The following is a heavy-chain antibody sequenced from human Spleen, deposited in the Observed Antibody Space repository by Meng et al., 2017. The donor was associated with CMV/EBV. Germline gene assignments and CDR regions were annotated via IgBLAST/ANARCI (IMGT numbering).Heavy chain of an antibody. CDR1: GFTFGDHY. CDR2: SRNKASSYTT. J-gene: IGHJ4*02. CDR3: SIENTTTRNFAY. V-gene: IGHV3-72*01. D-gene: IGHD4-17*01. Sequence: GGSLRLSCAASGFTFGDHYMDWVRQAPGKGLEWVARSRNKASSYTTEYAASVKGRFTISRDDSKNSLDLQMTSLKPEDTAVYYCSIENTTTRNFAYWGQGTLVTVSS.